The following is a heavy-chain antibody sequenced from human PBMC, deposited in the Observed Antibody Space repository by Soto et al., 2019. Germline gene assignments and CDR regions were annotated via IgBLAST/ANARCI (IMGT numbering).Heavy chain of an antibody. V-gene: IGHV4-59*08. D-gene: IGHD5-18*01. CDR3: ARRYGSCFDY. CDR1: GGSISSYY. CDR2: IYYSGST. Sequence: QVQLQESGPGLVKPSETLSLTCTVSGGSISSYYWSWIRQPPGKGLEWIGYIYYSGSTNYNPSLKSRVTISVATSKNQFSLKLSSATAADTAVYSCARRYGSCFDYWGQGTLVTVSS. J-gene: IGHJ4*02.